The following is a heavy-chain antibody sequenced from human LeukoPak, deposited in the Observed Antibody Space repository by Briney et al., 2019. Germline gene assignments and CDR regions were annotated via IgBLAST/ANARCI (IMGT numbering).Heavy chain of an antibody. Sequence: GGSLRLSCAASDFSFSNYWMTWLRQAPGKGLEWVANIRGDGSLEYYLDSVKGRFTISRDNAKNSLYLQMHSLRAEDTAVYYCASRVAVAGLDYWGQGTLVTVSS. V-gene: IGHV3-7*01. CDR1: DFSFSNYW. CDR3: ASRVAVAGLDY. D-gene: IGHD6-19*01. CDR2: IRGDGSLE. J-gene: IGHJ4*02.